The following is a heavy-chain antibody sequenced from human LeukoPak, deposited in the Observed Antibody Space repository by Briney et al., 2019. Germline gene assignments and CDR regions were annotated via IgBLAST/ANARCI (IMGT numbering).Heavy chain of an antibody. CDR1: GYTFTSYA. Sequence: ASVNVSCKASGYTFTSYAMHWVRPAPGQRLEWMGWINAGNGNTKYSQKFQGGVTITRDTSASTAYMELSSLRSEDTAVYYCAREGYCSGGSCYIDWFDPWGQGTLVTVSS. J-gene: IGHJ5*02. CDR3: AREGYCSGGSCYIDWFDP. V-gene: IGHV1-3*01. CDR2: INAGNGNT. D-gene: IGHD2-15*01.